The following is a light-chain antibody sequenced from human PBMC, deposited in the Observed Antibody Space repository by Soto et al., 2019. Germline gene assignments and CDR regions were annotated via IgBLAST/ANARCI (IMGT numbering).Light chain of an antibody. CDR3: QQYNNWPRT. Sequence: EIVMPQSPAPLSVSPGERATLSCMASTSVSRNVAWYPQKPCKAPRLPLYGAYTRATGILARLSGSGSGTEFTLTISSLQSEDLAGYYWQQYNNWPRTFGQGTKVEIK. V-gene: IGKV3-15*01. CDR1: TSVSRN. J-gene: IGKJ1*01. CDR2: GAY.